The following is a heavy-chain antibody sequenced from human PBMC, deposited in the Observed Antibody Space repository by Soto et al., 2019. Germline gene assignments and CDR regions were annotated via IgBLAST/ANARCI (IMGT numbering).Heavy chain of an antibody. CDR3: ASGLVPLTY. J-gene: IGHJ4*02. CDR2: IYSGGTT. D-gene: IGHD2-21*01. V-gene: IGHV3-53*01. Sequence: PGGSLRLSCAASGFTVSSNYMTWVRQAPGKGLEWVSIIYSGGTTYYADSVKGRFTISRDNSKNTVYLLMNSLRVEDTAMYYCASGLVPLTYWGQGTLVTVSS. CDR1: GFTVSSNY.